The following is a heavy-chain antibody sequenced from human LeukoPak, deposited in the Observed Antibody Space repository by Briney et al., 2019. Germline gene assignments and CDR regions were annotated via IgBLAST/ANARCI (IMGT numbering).Heavy chain of an antibody. CDR1: GGSISSYY. Sequence: SETLSLTCTVSGGSISSYYWSWIRQPAGKGLEWIGRIYTSGSTNYNPSLKSRVTMSVDTSKNQFSLKLSSVTAADTAVYYSARDYCGGDCYSRGNRPRGAFDIWGQGTMVTVSS. CDR3: ARDYCGGDCYSRGNRPRGAFDI. J-gene: IGHJ3*02. V-gene: IGHV4-4*07. CDR2: IYTSGST. D-gene: IGHD2-21*02.